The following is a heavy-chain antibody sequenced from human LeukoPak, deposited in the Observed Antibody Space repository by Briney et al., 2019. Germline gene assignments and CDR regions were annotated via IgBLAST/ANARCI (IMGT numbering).Heavy chain of an antibody. CDR3: AREKEVTSGEEDIVVVVAAL. V-gene: IGHV4-4*02. Sequence: SGTLSLTCAVSGGSISSSSWWSWVRPPPGKGLEWIGEIYYSGSTNCNPSLKSRVTIPLDKSKNHFSLRLNSVTAADTAVYFCAREKEVTSGEEDIVVVVAALWGQGTLVTVSS. D-gene: IGHD2-15*01. CDR1: GGSISSSSW. J-gene: IGHJ4*02. CDR2: IYYSGST.